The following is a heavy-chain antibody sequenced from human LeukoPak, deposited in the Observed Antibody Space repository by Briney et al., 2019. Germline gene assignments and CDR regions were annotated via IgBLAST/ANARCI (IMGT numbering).Heavy chain of an antibody. CDR1: GFTFSSYS. Sequence: GGSLRLSCAASGFTFSSYSMNWVRQAPGKGLEWVSSISSSSSHIYYADSVKGRFTISRDNAKNSLYLQMNSLRAEDTAVYYCARTYDFWSGTTDYWGQGTLVTVSS. J-gene: IGHJ4*02. D-gene: IGHD3-3*01. V-gene: IGHV3-21*01. CDR3: ARTYDFWSGTTDY. CDR2: ISSSSSHI.